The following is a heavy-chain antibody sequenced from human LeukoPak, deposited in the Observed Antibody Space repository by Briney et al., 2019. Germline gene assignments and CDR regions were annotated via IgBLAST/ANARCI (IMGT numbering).Heavy chain of an antibody. V-gene: IGHV3-21*01. CDR1: GFTFSSYN. J-gene: IGHJ4*02. CDR2: IDSSSRYI. Sequence: GGSLRLSCAASGFTFSSYNMDWVRQAPGKGLEWVSFIDSSSRYIYQADSVKGRLTISRDNAKSSVFLQMNSLRAEDTAVYYCARVGGHCTSTSCPPPDYWGQGTLVTVSS. D-gene: IGHD2-2*01. CDR3: ARVGGHCTSTSCPPPDY.